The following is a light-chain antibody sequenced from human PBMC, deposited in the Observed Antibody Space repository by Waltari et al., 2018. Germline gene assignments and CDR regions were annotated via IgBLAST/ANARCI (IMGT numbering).Light chain of an antibody. J-gene: IGKJ1*01. V-gene: IGKV3-20*01. CDR3: QQYGSSPWT. CDR1: QSVSSSY. Sequence: EIVLTQSPGTLSLSPGERATLSGRASQSVSSSYLAWYQQKPGQAPRVLIHGASNRATGIPDRFSGSVSGTDFTLTISRLEPEDFAVYYCQQYGSSPWTFGQGTEVEIK. CDR2: GAS.